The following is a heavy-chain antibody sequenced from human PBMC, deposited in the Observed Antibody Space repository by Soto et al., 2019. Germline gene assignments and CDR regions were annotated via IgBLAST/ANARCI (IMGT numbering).Heavy chain of an antibody. V-gene: IGHV5-51*01. J-gene: IGHJ4*02. CDR3: ARSPRSSPYFDY. Sequence: PGESLKISCQCSGYTFSNFWIAWGLQWPGKGLEYMGIIYPGDSETRYSPSFHGKVTISADRSIGTAYLQWSSLEASDSAFYFCARSPRSSPYFDYWGQGALVTVSS. D-gene: IGHD6-13*01. CDR1: GYTFSNFW. CDR2: IYPGDSET.